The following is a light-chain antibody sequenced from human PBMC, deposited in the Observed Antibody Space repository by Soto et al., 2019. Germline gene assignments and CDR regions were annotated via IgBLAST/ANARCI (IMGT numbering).Light chain of an antibody. Sequence: SVLNKPASVTGSHGQSRTISCVGTSGDIGDYNYVSWYQQHPGKVPKVIIYDVSNRPSGVSYRFSGTKSGNTASLTVSGLQAEDEADYYCCSYARSGTLIFGTGTKVTXL. CDR2: DVS. CDR3: CSYARSGTLI. CDR1: SGDIGDYNY. J-gene: IGLJ1*01. V-gene: IGLV2-14*01.